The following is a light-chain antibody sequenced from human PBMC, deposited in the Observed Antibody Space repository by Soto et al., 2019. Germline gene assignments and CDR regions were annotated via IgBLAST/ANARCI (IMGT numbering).Light chain of an antibody. V-gene: IGLV1-40*01. J-gene: IGLJ2*01. CDR2: GNS. Sequence: QSVLTQPPSVSGSPGQRVTISCTGSSSNIGAGYDVHWYQQLPGTAPKLLIYGNSNRPSGVPDRLSGSKSGTSASLATTGLQAEDEADYYCQSYDSSLSGSWVFGGGTKLTVL. CDR1: SSNIGAGYD. CDR3: QSYDSSLSGSWV.